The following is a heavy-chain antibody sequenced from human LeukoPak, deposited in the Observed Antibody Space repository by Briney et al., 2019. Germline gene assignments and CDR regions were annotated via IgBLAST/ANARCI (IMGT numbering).Heavy chain of an antibody. J-gene: IGHJ5*02. CDR1: GGSISNYC. D-gene: IGHD6-19*01. CDR3: ARDLSSGWYESWFDP. CDR2: IYITGST. V-gene: IGHV4-4*07. Sequence: SETLSLTCTVSGGSISNYCWSWIRQSAGKGLEWIGRIYITGSTNYNPSLKSRVSMSLDTSKNQLSLRLSSVTAADTAVYYCARDLSSGWYESWFDPWGQGTLVTVSS.